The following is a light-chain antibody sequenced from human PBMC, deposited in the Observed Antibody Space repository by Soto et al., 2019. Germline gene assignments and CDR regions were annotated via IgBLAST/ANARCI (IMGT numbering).Light chain of an antibody. CDR3: SSYAGSNNLV. J-gene: IGLJ2*01. V-gene: IGLV2-8*01. Sequence: QSVLPQTPSASGSPGQSVTISCTGSSDDIGGYDYVSWYQHHPGRTPKLIIYEVNKRPSGVPDRFSGSKSGNTASLTVSGLQAEDEADYYCSSYAGSNNLVFGGGTKLTVL. CDR1: SDDIGGYDY. CDR2: EVN.